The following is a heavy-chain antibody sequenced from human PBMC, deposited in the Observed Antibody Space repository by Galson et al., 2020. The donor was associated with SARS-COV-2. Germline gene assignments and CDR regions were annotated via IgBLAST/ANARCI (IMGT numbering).Heavy chain of an antibody. D-gene: IGHD3-3*01. V-gene: IGHV3-30*18. J-gene: IGHJ4*02. Sequence: GESLKISCAASGFTFSSYGMHWVRQAPGKGLEWVAVISYDGSNKYYADSVKGRFTISRDNSKNTLYLQMNSLRAEDTAVYYCAKDRVVRFLDYTGDYWGQGTLVTVSS. CDR3: AKDRVVRFLDYTGDY. CDR1: GFTFSSYG. CDR2: ISYDGSNK.